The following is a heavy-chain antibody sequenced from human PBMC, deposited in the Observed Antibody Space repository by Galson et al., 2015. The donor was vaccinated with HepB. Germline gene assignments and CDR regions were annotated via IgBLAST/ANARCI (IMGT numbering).Heavy chain of an antibody. CDR1: GGSFSGYY. Sequence: ETLSLTCAVYGGSFSGYYLTWIRQAPGKGLQWIGEISPSGSTDYNPSLKSRVSMSVDTSKSQFSLKLSSVTAADTALYYCARGGASRYSSWGQGTLVTVSS. V-gene: IGHV4-34*01. J-gene: IGHJ5*02. CDR3: ARGGASRYSS. D-gene: IGHD5-12*01. CDR2: ISPSGST.